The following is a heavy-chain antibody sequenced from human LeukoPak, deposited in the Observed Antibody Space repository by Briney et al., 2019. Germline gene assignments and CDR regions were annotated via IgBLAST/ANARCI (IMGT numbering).Heavy chain of an antibody. V-gene: IGHV3-23*01. J-gene: IGHJ4*02. D-gene: IGHD6-13*01. CDR3: AKGGRQGDSISYYLYFDH. CDR1: GFSFSNYG. CDR2: ISGSGDNT. Sequence: PGGSLRLSCAASGFSFSNYGMTWVRQAPGKGLEWVSSISGSGDNTYYADSVKGRFTISRDNSKDTLYLQMKSLRGDDTAVYYCAKGGRQGDSISYYLYFDHWGQGTLVTVSS.